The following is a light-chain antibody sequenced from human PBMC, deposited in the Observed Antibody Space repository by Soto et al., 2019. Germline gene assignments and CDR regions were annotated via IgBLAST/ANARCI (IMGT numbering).Light chain of an antibody. Sequence: EILLTQSPGTLSLSPGERATLSCRASQSVSNNYLAWYQQKPGQAPSLLIYGESNRATGIPDRFSGSGSGTDFTLTISRLEPEDFAVYYCQQYGSSGTFGQGTKVEIK. CDR2: GES. V-gene: IGKV3-20*01. J-gene: IGKJ1*01. CDR1: QSVSNNY. CDR3: QQYGSSGT.